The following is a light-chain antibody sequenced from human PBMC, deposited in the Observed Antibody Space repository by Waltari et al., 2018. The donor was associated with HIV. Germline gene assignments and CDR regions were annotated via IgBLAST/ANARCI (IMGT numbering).Light chain of an antibody. Sequence: QSALTQPASVSGPPGQSITISCTGTSSDVGGFNFVSWYQQHPGKAPKLMIYEVSKRPSGVSNRFSGSKSGNTASLTISGLQAEDEADYYCCAYAGSTTYVIFGGGTKLTVL. J-gene: IGLJ2*01. CDR2: EVS. V-gene: IGLV2-23*02. CDR1: SSDVGGFNF. CDR3: CAYAGSTTYVI.